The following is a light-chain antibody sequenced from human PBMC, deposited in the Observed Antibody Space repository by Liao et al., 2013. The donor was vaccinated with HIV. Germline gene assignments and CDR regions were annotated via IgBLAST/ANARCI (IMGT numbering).Light chain of an antibody. V-gene: IGLV3-25*03. CDR3: QSADSSGTYPWV. Sequence: SYELTQPPSVSVSPGQTASITCSGDKLGDKYACWYQQKPGQSPVVVIYQDRKRPSGIPERFSGSSSGTTVTLTISGVQAEDEADYYCQSADSSGTYPWVFGGGTKLTVL. J-gene: IGLJ3*02. CDR1: KLGDKY. CDR2: QDR.